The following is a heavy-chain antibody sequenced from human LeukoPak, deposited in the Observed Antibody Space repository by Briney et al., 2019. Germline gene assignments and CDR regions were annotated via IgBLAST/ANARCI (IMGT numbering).Heavy chain of an antibody. J-gene: IGHJ4*02. V-gene: IGHV4-59*01. CDR2: ISYSGST. CDR1: GASINYNY. CDR3: ARVGSDVLGTYYFPQYYFDY. Sequence: SETLSLTCTVSGASINYNYWTWIRQPPGKGLEWIGYISYSGSTNYNPSLNSRVTILLDTPKNQFSLKLNSVTPADTAVYYCARVGSDVLGTYYFPQYYFDYWGQGTLVTVSS. D-gene: IGHD3-16*01.